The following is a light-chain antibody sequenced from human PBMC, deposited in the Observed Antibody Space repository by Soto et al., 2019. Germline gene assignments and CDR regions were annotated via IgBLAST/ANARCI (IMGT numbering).Light chain of an antibody. CDR1: QSVLYSSNNKNY. V-gene: IGKV4-1*01. Sequence: DIVMTQSPDSLAVSLGERATINCKSSQSVLYSSNNKNYLAWYQQKPGRPPKLLIYWASTRESGVPDRFSGSGSGTDFPLTISSLHAEDVAVYYCQQYYSTPVPFGGGTKVEIK. CDR3: QQYYSTPVP. J-gene: IGKJ4*01. CDR2: WAS.